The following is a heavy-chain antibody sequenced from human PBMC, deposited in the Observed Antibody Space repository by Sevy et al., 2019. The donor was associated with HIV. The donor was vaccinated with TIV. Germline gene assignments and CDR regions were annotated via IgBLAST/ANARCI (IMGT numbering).Heavy chain of an antibody. D-gene: IGHD3-10*01. CDR2: ISASGGIT. V-gene: IGHV3-23*01. CDR3: AKSPYGSGSYYNDY. J-gene: IGHJ4*02. CDR1: GFTFSSYG. Sequence: GGSLRLSCAASGFTFSSYGMSWIRQAPGKGLEWVSGISASGGITNYADSVKGRFTISRDNSKNTLYLQMNGLRAEDTAVYYCAKSPYGSGSYYNDYWGQGTLVTVSS.